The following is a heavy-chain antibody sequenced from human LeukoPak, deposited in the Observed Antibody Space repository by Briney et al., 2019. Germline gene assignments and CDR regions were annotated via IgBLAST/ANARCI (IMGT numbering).Heavy chain of an antibody. V-gene: IGHV3-33*01. CDR2: IWYDGSK. CDR3: ARGKWELLYCFDY. D-gene: IGHD1-26*01. CDR1: GFTFSSYG. Sequence: GRSLRLSCAASGFTFSSYGMHWVRQAPGKGLEWMAVIWYDGSKYYADSVKGRFTVSRDNSKNTLYLQMSSLRAEDTAVYYCARGKWELLYCFDYWGQGTLVTVSS. J-gene: IGHJ4*02.